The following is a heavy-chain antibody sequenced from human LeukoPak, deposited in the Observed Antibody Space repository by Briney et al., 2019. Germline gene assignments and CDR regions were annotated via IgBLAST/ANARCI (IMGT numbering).Heavy chain of an antibody. V-gene: IGHV4-31*03. J-gene: IGHJ4*02. CDR3: ARDRYGSGSFFPFDY. CDR1: GGSISSGGYY. D-gene: IGHD3-10*01. CDR2: IYYSGST. Sequence: NSSETLSLTCTVSGGSISSGGYYWSWIRQHPGKGLEWIGYIYYSGSTYYNPSLKSRVTISVDTSKNQFSLKLSSVTAADTAVYYCARDRYGSGSFFPFDYWGQGTLVTVSS.